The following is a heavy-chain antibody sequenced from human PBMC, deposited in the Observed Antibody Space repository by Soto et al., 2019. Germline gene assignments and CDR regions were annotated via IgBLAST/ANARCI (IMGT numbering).Heavy chain of an antibody. D-gene: IGHD2-15*01. CDR1: GGSFSGYY. J-gene: IGHJ6*03. V-gene: IGHV4-34*01. CDR2: INHSGST. Sequence: TSETLSLTCAVYGGSFSGYYWSWIRQPPGKGLEWIGEINHSGSTNYNPSLKSRVTISVDTSKNQFSLKLSSVTAADTAVYYCARGMFRRRTGVVVVAATPYYYYYMDVWGKGTTVTVSS. CDR3: ARGMFRRRTGVVVVAATPYYYYYMDV.